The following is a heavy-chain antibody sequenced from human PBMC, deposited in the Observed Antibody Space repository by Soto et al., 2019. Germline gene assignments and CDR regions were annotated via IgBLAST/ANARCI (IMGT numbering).Heavy chain of an antibody. CDR2: VYSSGST. J-gene: IGHJ4*02. V-gene: IGHV4-59*11. Sequence: SETLSLTCTVSGGSISSHSWNWIRQPPGKGLEWIGCVYSSGSTNYNPSLKSRVTISVDTSKNQFSLKLSSVTAADTAVYYCASNTHFRSWCYFDSWGQGTLVTVSS. D-gene: IGHD6-13*01. CDR1: GGSISSHS. CDR3: ASNTHFRSWCYFDS.